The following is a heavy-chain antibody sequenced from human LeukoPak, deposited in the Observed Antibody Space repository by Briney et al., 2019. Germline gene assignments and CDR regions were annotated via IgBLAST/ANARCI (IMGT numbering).Heavy chain of an antibody. CDR2: IYYSGST. CDR3: ARSPLSGTYYPIGAFDL. Sequence: SETLSLTCSVPGGSISSIGYYWGWIRQPPGKGLEWIGSIYYSGSTYYKPSLKSRVTISVDTSETQFSLKLSSVTATDTDVYKCARSPLSGTYYPIGAFDLWGQGTLVTVSS. V-gene: IGHV4-39*01. J-gene: IGHJ3*01. D-gene: IGHD1-26*01. CDR1: GGSISSIGYY.